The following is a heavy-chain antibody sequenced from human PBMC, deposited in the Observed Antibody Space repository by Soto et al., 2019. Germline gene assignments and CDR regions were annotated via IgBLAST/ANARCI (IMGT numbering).Heavy chain of an antibody. CDR1: GGSINSCAFS. J-gene: IGHJ6*02. Sequence: SETLSLTCSVSGGSINSCAFSLSWIRPPQGQGLHWLGYVKHRGTASSIPSPGGRLSISVDTDKNQSSLKLSSVTAADTAVYYCARAVYCTTANCWDDFHYYNIDVWGQGTAVTVSS. V-gene: IGHV4-30-2*01. CDR3: ARAVYCTTANCWDDFHYYNIDV. CDR2: VKHRGTA. D-gene: IGHD2-2*01.